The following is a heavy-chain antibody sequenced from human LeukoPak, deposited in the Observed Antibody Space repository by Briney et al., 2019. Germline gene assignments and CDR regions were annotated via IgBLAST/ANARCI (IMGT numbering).Heavy chain of an antibody. D-gene: IGHD2-21*02. J-gene: IGHJ1*01. CDR3: AITVDCRATTDCYSYFHH. CDR2: INQDGSVK. V-gene: IGHV3-7*01. CDR1: GFTFSTYW. Sequence: GGSLRLSCAASGFTFSTYWMSWVRQAPGKGLEWVADINQDGSVKYYMDSVKGRFTISRDNAKDTLYLQVNSLRAEDTAVYYCAITVDCRATTDCYSYFHHWGQGTLVTVSS.